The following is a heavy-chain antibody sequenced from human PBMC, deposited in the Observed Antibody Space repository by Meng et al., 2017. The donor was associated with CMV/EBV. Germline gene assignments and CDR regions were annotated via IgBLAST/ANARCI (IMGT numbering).Heavy chain of an antibody. V-gene: IGHV1-2*02. CDR1: GYTFTGYY. CDR3: AGGWCGELSNRAYYYYGMDV. CDR2: INPKSGGT. J-gene: IGHJ6*02. D-gene: IGHD3-10*01. Sequence: ASVKVSCKASGYTFTGYYMHWVRQAPGQGLEWMGWINPKSGGTNYAQKFQGRVTMTRDTSISTAYMELSRLRSDDAAVYYCAGGWCGELSNRAYYYYGMDVWGQGTTVTVSS.